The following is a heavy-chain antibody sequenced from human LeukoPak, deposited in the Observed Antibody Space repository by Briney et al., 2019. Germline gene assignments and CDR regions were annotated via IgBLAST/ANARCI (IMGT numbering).Heavy chain of an antibody. CDR1: GYSISSGYY. CDR2: IYHSGST. D-gene: IGHD5-24*01. Sequence: SETLSLTCTVSGYSISSGYYWGWIRQPPGKGLEWIGSIYHSGSTYYNPSLKSRVTISVDTSKNQFSLKLSSVTAADTAVYYCARVNGLEMATIEDFAYWYFDLWGRGTLVTVSS. V-gene: IGHV4-38-2*02. J-gene: IGHJ2*01. CDR3: ARVNGLEMATIEDFAYWYFDL.